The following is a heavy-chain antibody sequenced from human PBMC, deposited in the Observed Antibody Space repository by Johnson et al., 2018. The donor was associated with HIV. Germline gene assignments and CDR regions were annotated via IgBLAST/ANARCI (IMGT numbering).Heavy chain of an antibody. CDR2: IRYDGSNK. J-gene: IGHJ3*02. CDR3: ARRSGTWDAFDI. Sequence: QVQLVESGGGVVQPGGSLRLSCAASGFTFSSYGIHWVRQAPGKGLEWVSFIRYDGSNKYYADSLKGRFTISRDNSKNTLYLQMNSLRAEDTALYYCARRSGTWDAFDIWGQGTMVTVSS. CDR1: GFTFSSYG. D-gene: IGHD1-26*01. V-gene: IGHV3-30*02.